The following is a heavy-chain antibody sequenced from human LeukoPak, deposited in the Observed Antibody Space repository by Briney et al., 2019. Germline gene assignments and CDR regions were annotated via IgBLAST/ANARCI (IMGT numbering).Heavy chain of an antibody. V-gene: IGHV1-46*01. CDR3: ARGVSATHFDY. D-gene: IGHD2-15*01. J-gene: IGHJ4*02. CDR1: GYTFTSYD. Sequence: GASVKVSCKASGYTFTSYDINWVRQATGQGLEWMGIINPSGGSTSYAQKFQGRVTMTRDTSTSTVYMELSSLRSEDTAVYYCARGVSATHFDYWGQGTLVTVSS. CDR2: INPSGGST.